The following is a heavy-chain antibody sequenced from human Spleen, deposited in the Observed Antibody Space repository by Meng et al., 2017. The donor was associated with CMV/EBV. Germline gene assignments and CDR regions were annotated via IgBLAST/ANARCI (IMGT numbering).Heavy chain of an antibody. CDR3: ARDLTMRWKLLGY. D-gene: IGHD1-26*01. Sequence: ASVKVSCKASGYTFTTYDITWVRQAPGQGLEWMGWISAYNGNTNYAQKLQDRVTMTTDTSTSTAYMELRSLRSDDTAVYYCARDLTMRWKLLGYWGQGTLVTVSS. CDR2: ISAYNGNT. J-gene: IGHJ4*02. CDR1: GYTFTTYD. V-gene: IGHV1-18*01.